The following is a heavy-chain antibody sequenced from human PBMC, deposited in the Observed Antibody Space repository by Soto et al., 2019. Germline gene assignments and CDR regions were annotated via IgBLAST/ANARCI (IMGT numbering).Heavy chain of an antibody. V-gene: IGHV5-51*01. CDR2: IYPGDSDT. Sequence: GESLKISCKGSGYSFTSYWIGWVRQMPGKGLEWMGIIYPGDSDTRYSRSFQGRVSISADKSISTAYLQWSSLKASDTAMYYCARRIEYSSSSGRFLDVWGKGTTVTVSS. D-gene: IGHD6-6*01. J-gene: IGHJ6*04. CDR3: ARRIEYSSSSGRFLDV. CDR1: GYSFTSYW.